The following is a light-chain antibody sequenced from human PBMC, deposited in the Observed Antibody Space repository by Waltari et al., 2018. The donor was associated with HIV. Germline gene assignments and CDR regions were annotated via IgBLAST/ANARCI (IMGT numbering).Light chain of an antibody. Sequence: SALTQPAPVSGSPRQSFPTSSTAPRCDTGSSTYFSWYQPHPGKAPKLIIFDVNNRPSGISDRFSGSKSANMASLTISGLQAADEADYYCRSYSRTNTWVFGGGTRLTVL. CDR2: DVN. CDR1: RCDTGSSTY. J-gene: IGLJ3*02. V-gene: IGLV2-14*03. CDR3: RSYSRTNTWV.